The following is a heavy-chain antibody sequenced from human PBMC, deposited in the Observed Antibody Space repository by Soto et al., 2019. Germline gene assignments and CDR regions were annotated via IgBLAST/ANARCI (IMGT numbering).Heavy chain of an antibody. V-gene: IGHV4-31*03. CDR1: GGSISSGGYY. CDR2: IYYSGST. J-gene: IGHJ6*02. D-gene: IGHD3-10*01. CDR3: ARDSLWFGVRHYYYGMDV. Sequence: LSLTCPVSGGSISSGGYYWSWIRQHPGKGLEWVGYIYYSGSTYYNPSLKSRVTISVDTSKNQFSLKLSPVTAADTAVYYCARDSLWFGVRHYYYGMDVWGQGTTVTVSS.